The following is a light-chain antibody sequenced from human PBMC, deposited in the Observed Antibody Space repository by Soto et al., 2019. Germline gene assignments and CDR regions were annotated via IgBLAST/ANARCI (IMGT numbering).Light chain of an antibody. V-gene: IGKV4-1*01. CDR3: QQYYSTPPT. CDR2: WAS. Sequence: DIVMTQSPDSLAVSLGERATINCKSSQSVLYSSNNENYLAWYQQKPGQPPNLLIYWASTRESGVPDRFSGSGSGTDFTLTISSMQAEDVAVYYCQQYYSTPPTFGQGNKVEIK. CDR1: QSVLYSSNNENY. J-gene: IGKJ1*01.